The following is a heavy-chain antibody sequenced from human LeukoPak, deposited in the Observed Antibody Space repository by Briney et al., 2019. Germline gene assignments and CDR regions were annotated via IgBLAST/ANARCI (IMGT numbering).Heavy chain of an antibody. CDR2: MNPNSGNT. CDR3: ARMVVTATNWYFDL. D-gene: IGHD2-21*02. J-gene: IGHJ2*01. V-gene: IGHV1-8*01. CDR1: GYTFTSYD. Sequence: ASVKVSCKASGYTFTSYDINWVRQATGQGLEWMGWMNPNSGNTGYAQKFQGRVTMTRNTSISTAYMELSSLRSEDTAVYYCARMVVTATNWYFDLWGRGTLVTVSS.